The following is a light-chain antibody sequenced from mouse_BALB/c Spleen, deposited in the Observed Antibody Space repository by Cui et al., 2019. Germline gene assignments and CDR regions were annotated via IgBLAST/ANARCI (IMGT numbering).Light chain of an antibody. CDR1: SSVGY. V-gene: IGKV4-55*01. CDR3: QQWSSYPRT. J-gene: IGKJ1*01. Sequence: QIVLTQSPAIMSASPGEKVTMTCGASSSVGYMYWYQQKPGSSPRLLIYDTSNLASGVPVRFSGSGSGTYYSLTISRMEAEDAATYYCQQWSSYPRTFGGGTKLEIK. CDR2: DTS.